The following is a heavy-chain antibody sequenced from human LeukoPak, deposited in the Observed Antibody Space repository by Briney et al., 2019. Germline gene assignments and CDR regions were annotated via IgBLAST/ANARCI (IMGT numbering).Heavy chain of an antibody. CDR2: ISNTGSTI. D-gene: IGHD5-18*01. Sequence: GGSLRLSCAASGFTFSDYYMTWIRQAPGKGLEWVSSISNTGSTIYYADSVKGRFTISRDNSKNTLYLQMNSLRAEDTAVYYCAKARRIQLWLSWGQGTLVTVSS. CDR3: AKARRIQLWLS. CDR1: GFTFSDYY. V-gene: IGHV3-11*01. J-gene: IGHJ5*02.